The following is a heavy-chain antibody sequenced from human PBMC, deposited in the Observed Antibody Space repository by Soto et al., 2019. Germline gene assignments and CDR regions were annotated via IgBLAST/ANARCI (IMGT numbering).Heavy chain of an antibody. CDR3: VRANYYYGMDV. CDR2: INNAGTT. Sequence: EVQLVESGGTLVQPGGSLKLSCAASGFDASVNFMTWVRQAPGKGLEWVTAINNAGTTFYADSVKGRFSISRDDSKNTLYLQMKSLRVEDTAMYFCVRANYYYGMDVWGQGTAVTVSS. V-gene: IGHV3-66*01. CDR1: GFDASVNF. J-gene: IGHJ6*02.